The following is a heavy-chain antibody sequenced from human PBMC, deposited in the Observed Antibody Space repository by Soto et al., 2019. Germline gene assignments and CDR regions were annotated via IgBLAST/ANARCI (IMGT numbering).Heavy chain of an antibody. D-gene: IGHD6-19*01. J-gene: IGHJ4*02. CDR2: IYYSGST. CDR1: GGSISSGDYY. Sequence: SETLSLTCTVSGGSISSGDYYWSWIRQPPGKGLEWIGYIYYSGSTYYNPSLKSRVTISVDTSKNQFSLKLSSVTAADTAVYYCATRVASGWFFDHWGQGTLVTVSS. V-gene: IGHV4-30-4*01. CDR3: ATRVASGWFFDH.